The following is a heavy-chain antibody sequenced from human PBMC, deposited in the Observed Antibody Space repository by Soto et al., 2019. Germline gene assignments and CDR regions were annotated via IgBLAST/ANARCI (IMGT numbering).Heavy chain of an antibody. J-gene: IGHJ4*02. D-gene: IGHD6-13*01. CDR3: ARRRLAADDY. CDR2: IYYSGST. Sequence: SETLSLTCTVSGCSISSSSYYWGWIRQPPGKGLEWIGSIYYSGSTYYNPSLKSRVTISVDTSKNQFSLKLSSVTAADTAVYYCARRRLAADDYWGQGTLVTVSS. CDR1: GCSISSSSYY. V-gene: IGHV4-39*01.